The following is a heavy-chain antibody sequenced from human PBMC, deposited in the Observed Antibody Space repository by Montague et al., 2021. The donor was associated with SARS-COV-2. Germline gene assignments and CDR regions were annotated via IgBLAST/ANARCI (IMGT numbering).Heavy chain of an antibody. V-gene: IGHV4-59*01. CDR1: GGSISCYY. J-gene: IGHJ6*02. D-gene: IGHD3-10*01. Sequence: SETLSLTCTVSGGSISCYYWSWIRQPPGKGLEWIGKIYYSGSTNHNPSLKSRVTISVDTSKNQFSLKLSSVTAADTAVYYCAREGSGRGYYSYVMDVWGQGTTVTVSS. CDR2: IYYSGST. CDR3: AREGSGRGYYSYVMDV.